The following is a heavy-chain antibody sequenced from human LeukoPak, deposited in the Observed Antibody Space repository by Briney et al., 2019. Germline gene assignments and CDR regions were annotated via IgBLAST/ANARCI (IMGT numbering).Heavy chain of an antibody. V-gene: IGHV3-30-3*01. CDR3: ARVGGSGYQYFQH. CDR2: ISYDGSNK. Sequence: QAGGSLRLSCAASEFTFSSYAMHWVRQAPGKGLEWVAVISYDGSNKYYADSVKGRFTISRDNSKNTLYLQMNSLRAEDTAVYYCARVGGSGYQYFQHWGQGTLVTVSS. CDR1: EFTFSSYA. J-gene: IGHJ1*01. D-gene: IGHD3-22*01.